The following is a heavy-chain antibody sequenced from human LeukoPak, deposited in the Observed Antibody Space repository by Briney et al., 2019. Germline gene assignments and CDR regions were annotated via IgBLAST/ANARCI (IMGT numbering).Heavy chain of an antibody. V-gene: IGHV3-30*18. D-gene: IGHD4-17*01. CDR2: ISDDGRSK. J-gene: IGHJ4*02. CDR3: AKRPSDYGDYVSYFDY. CDR1: GFSFISYG. Sequence: GGSLRLTCAASGFSFISYGMHWVRQAPGKGLEWVGVISDDGRSKDYADSVKGRFTISRDNSKDTLYLQMNSLRDEDTAVYYCAKRPSDYGDYVSYFDYWGQGTLVTVSS.